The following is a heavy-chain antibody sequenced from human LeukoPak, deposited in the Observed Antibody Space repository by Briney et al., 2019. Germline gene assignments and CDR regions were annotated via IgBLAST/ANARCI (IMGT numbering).Heavy chain of an antibody. CDR2: INPNSGGT. J-gene: IGHJ4*02. D-gene: IGHD3-10*01. CDR1: GYTFTGYY. V-gene: IGHV1-2*02. CDR3: ARDRDYGSGIFDY. Sequence: GASVKVSCKASGYTFTGYYMHWVRQAPGQGLERMGWINPNSGGTNYAQKFQGRVTMTRDTSISTAYMELNRLRSDDTAAYYCARDRDYGSGIFDYWGQGTLVTVSS.